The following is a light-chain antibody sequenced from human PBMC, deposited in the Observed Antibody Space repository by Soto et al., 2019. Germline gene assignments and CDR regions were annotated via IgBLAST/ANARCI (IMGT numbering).Light chain of an antibody. J-gene: IGKJ5*01. CDR2: EVS. CDR1: QSLVYSDGNIY. CDR3: MQGTHWPIA. Sequence: DVVMTQSPLSLPVTLGQPASISCRSSQSLVYSDGNIYVNWFQQRPGQSPRRLIYEVSNRDSGVPDRFSGSVAGTDFTLKISRVEAEDVGVYYCMQGTHWPIAFGQGTRLEIK. V-gene: IGKV2-30*01.